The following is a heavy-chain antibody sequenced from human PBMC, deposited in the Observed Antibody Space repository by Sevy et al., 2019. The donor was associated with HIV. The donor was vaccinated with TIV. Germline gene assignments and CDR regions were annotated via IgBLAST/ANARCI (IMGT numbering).Heavy chain of an antibody. CDR2: INLSDENP. Sequence: ASVKVSCKASGYTFTNYYMHWARQAPGQGVEWMGVINLSDENPVYAQNFKGRVTMTRDTSTSTVNMELKNLRSEDTAVYYCARGEGGSWSLDYWGQGTLVTVSS. D-gene: IGHD6-13*01. V-gene: IGHV1-46*01. CDR3: ARGEGGSWSLDY. CDR1: GYTFTNYY. J-gene: IGHJ4*02.